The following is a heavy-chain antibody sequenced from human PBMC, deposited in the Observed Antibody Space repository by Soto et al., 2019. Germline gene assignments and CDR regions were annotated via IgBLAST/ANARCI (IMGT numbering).Heavy chain of an antibody. D-gene: IGHD3-10*01. CDR1: GYTFTSYD. CDR3: ATDPWGEMVRGAKSDY. J-gene: IGHJ4*02. CDR2: MNPNSGNT. Sequence: ASVKVSCKASGYTFTSYDINWVRQATGQGLEWMGWMNPNSGNTGYAQKFQGRVTMTRNTSISTAYMELSSLRSEDTAVYYCATDPWGEMVRGAKSDYWGQGTLVTVSS. V-gene: IGHV1-8*01.